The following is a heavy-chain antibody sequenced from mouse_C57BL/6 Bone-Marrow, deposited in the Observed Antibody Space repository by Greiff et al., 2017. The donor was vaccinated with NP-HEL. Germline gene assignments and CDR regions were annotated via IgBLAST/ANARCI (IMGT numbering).Heavy chain of an antibody. D-gene: IGHD1-1*01. V-gene: IGHV7-3*01. CDR3: ARSYYYGSSYDY. J-gene: IGHJ3*01. Sequence: EVMLVESGGGLVQPGGSLSLSCAASGFTFTDYYMSWVRQPPGKALEWLGFIRNKANGYTTEYSASVKGRFTISRDNSQSILYLQMNALRAEDSATYYCARSYYYGSSYDYWGQGTLVTVSA. CDR2: IRNKANGYTT. CDR1: GFTFTDYY.